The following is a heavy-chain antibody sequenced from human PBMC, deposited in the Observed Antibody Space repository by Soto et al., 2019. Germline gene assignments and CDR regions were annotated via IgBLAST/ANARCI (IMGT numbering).Heavy chain of an antibody. D-gene: IGHD3-22*01. Sequence: PSETLSLTCTVSGGSISSYYWSWIRQPPGKGLEWIGYIYYSGSTNYNPSLKSRVTISVDTSKNQFSLKLSSVTAADTAVYYCARVDDSSGYYHRYFDYWGQGTLVTVSS. V-gene: IGHV4-59*01. CDR3: ARVDDSSGYYHRYFDY. CDR1: GGSISSYY. J-gene: IGHJ4*02. CDR2: IYYSGST.